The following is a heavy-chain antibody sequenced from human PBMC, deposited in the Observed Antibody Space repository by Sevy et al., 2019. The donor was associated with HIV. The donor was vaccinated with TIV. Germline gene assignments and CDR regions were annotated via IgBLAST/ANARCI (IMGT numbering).Heavy chain of an antibody. Sequence: SETLSLTCTVSGGSISSYYWSWIRQPPGKGLEWIGYIYYSGSTNYNPSLKSRVTISVDTSKNQFSLKLSSVTAADTAVYYCAGYRNWFDPWGQGTLVTVSS. CDR1: GGSISSYY. J-gene: IGHJ5*02. D-gene: IGHD3-16*02. CDR3: AGYRNWFDP. CDR2: IYYSGST. V-gene: IGHV4-59*01.